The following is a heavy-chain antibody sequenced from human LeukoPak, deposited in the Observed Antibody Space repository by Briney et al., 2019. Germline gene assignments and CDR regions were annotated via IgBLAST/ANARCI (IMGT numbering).Heavy chain of an antibody. V-gene: IGHV3-74*01. D-gene: IGHD1-26*01. Sequence: GGSLRLSCAASGFTFSSYWMHWVRQAPGKGLVWVSRINTDGSSTSYADSVKGRFTISRDNAKNTLYLQMNSLRAEDTAVYYCAREYSGGSPSLDYWGQGTLVTVSS. CDR1: GFTFSSYW. CDR2: INTDGSST. CDR3: AREYSGGSPSLDY. J-gene: IGHJ4*02.